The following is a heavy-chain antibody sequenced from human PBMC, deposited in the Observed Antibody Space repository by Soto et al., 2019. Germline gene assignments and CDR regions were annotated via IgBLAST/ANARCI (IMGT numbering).Heavy chain of an antibody. D-gene: IGHD1-7*01. CDR2: ISGSGGST. J-gene: IGHJ4*02. V-gene: IGHV3-23*01. Sequence: AGSLRLSCAASGFTFSIYWMHWVRQAPGKGLEWVSAISGSGGSTYYADSVKGRFTISRDNSKNTLYLQMNSLRAEDTAVYYCAKVSPPELIDYWGQGTLVTVSS. CDR3: AKVSPPELIDY. CDR1: GFTFSIYW.